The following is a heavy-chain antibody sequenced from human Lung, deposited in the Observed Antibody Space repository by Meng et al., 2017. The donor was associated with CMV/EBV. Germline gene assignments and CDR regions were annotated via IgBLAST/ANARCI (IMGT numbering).Heavy chain of an antibody. CDR3: ARFYCSSTSCPHVLFDY. CDR1: GFIFTSYA. D-gene: IGHD2-2*01. J-gene: IGHJ4*02. V-gene: IGHV1-18*01. Sequence: VQLVQSVGDAKKPGASGKFVREAAGFIFTSYAISWVRQAAGQGLEYMGWISAYNGNTNYAQELQGRVTMTTDTSTSTVYMELRSLRFDDTAVYYCARFYCSSTSCPHVLFDYWGQGTLVTVSS. CDR2: ISAYNGNT.